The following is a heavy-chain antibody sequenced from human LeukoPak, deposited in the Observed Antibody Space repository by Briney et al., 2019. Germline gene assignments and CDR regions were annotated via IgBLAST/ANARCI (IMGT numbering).Heavy chain of an antibody. J-gene: IGHJ4*02. Sequence: SETLSLTCTVSGGSISSYYWSWIRQPPGKGLEWIGYIYYSGSTNYNPSLKSRVTISVDTSKNQFSLKLSSVTAADTAVYYCAGVRGLNYWGQGTLVTVSS. V-gene: IGHV4-59*12. CDR3: AGVRGLNY. CDR2: IYYSGST. CDR1: GGSISSYY.